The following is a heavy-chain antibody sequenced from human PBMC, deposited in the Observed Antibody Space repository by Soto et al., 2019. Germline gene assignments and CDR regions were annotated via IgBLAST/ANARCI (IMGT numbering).Heavy chain of an antibody. J-gene: IGHJ4*02. V-gene: IGHV4-39*01. CDR1: GGSISSSSYY. Sequence: SETLSLTCTVSGGSISSSSYYWGWIRQPPGKGLEWIGSIYYSGSTYYNPSLKSRVTISVDTSKNQFSLKLSSVTAADTAVYYCARRLLSGGWYNFDYWGQGTLVTVSS. CDR2: IYYSGST. CDR3: ARRLLSGGWYNFDY. D-gene: IGHD6-19*01.